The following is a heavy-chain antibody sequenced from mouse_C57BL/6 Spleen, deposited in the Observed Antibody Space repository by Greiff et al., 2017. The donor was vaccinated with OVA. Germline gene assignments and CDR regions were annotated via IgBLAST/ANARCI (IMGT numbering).Heavy chain of an antibody. CDR3: ARQNWFYAMDY. Sequence: EVKLMESGGGLVQPGGSLSLSCAASGFTFTDYYMSWVRQPPGKALEWLGFIRNKANGYSTEYSASVKGRFTISRDNSQSILYLQMNALRAEDSATYYCARQNWFYAMDYWGQGTSVTVSS. J-gene: IGHJ4*01. V-gene: IGHV7-3*01. CDR2: IRNKANGYST. D-gene: IGHD4-1*01. CDR1: GFTFTDYY.